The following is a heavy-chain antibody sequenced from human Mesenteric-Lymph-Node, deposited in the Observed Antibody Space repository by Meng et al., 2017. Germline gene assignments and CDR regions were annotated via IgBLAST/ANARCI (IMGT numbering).Heavy chain of an antibody. Sequence: VQLVESGGGLVQPGGSLILSCAASGFSFSDHYMDWVRQAPGKGLEWVGRTRNKANSYTTEYAASVKGRFAISRDDSKNTLFLQMNSLKTEDTAVYYCTTQRGDYWGQGALVTVSS. CDR1: GFSFSDHY. V-gene: IGHV3-72*01. D-gene: IGHD1-14*01. CDR3: TTQRGDY. CDR2: TRNKANSYTT. J-gene: IGHJ4*02.